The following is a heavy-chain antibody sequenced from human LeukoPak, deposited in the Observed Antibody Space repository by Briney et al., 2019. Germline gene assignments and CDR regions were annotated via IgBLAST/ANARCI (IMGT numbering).Heavy chain of an antibody. CDR2: INHSGST. D-gene: IGHD4-17*01. J-gene: IGHJ4*02. CDR1: GGSFSGYY. V-gene: IGHV4-34*01. Sequence: PSETLSLTCAVYGGSFSGYYWSWIRQPPGKGLEWIGEINHSGSTNYNPSLKSRVTISVDTSKNQFSLKLSSVTAADTAVYYCARGLRDGDYDQGALDYWGQGTLVTVSS. CDR3: ARGLRDGDYDQGALDY.